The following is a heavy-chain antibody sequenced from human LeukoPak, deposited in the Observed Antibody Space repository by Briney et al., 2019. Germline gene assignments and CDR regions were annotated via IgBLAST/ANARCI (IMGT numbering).Heavy chain of an antibody. V-gene: IGHV4-39*07. D-gene: IGHD3-22*01. J-gene: IGHJ4*02. CDR2: IYYSGST. Sequence: PSETLSLTCTVSGGSISSSSYYWGWIRQPPGKGLEWIGSIYYSGSTYYNPSLKSRVTISVDTSKNQFSLKLSSVTAADTAVYYCARNYYDSSGYYYFYLDYWGRGTLVTVSS. CDR3: ARNYYDSSGYYYFYLDY. CDR1: GGSISSSSYY.